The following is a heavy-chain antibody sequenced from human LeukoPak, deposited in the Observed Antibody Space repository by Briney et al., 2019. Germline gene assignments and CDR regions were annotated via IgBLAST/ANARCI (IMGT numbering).Heavy chain of an antibody. CDR2: IYSGGST. J-gene: IGHJ3*02. CDR3: ARAILVAATPEDAFDI. CDR1: GFTVSSNY. Sequence: GGSLRLSCAASGFTVSSNYMSWVRQAPGKGLEWVSVIYSGGSTYYADSVKGRFTIPRDNSKNTLYLQMNSLRAEDTAVYYCARAILVAATPEDAFDIWGQGTMVTVSS. D-gene: IGHD2-15*01. V-gene: IGHV3-53*01.